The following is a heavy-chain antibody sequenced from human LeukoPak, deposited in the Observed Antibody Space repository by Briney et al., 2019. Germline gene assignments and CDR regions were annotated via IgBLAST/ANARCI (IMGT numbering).Heavy chain of an antibody. Sequence: GGSLRLSCAASGFIFNNYAMSWVRQAPGKGLEWVSSISSSSSYIYYADSVKGRFTISRDNAKNSLYLQMNSLRAEDTAVYYCARGMRLLNWLDPWGQGTLVTVSS. CDR3: ARGMRLLNWLDP. J-gene: IGHJ5*02. CDR2: ISSSSSYI. CDR1: GFIFNNYA. D-gene: IGHD2-21*01. V-gene: IGHV3-21*01.